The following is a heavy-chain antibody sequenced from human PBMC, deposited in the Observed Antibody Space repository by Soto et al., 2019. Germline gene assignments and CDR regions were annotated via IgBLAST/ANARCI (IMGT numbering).Heavy chain of an antibody. CDR3: AGRMAETNGFPI. CDR2: IYNSGST. Sequence: QVQLQESGPGLVKPSGTLSLTCGVSSGCIRSSNWWSWVRQPPGKGLEWLGEIYNSGSTNYNPSLKSRVIISVDKSKNQFSLKLSSVTAADTAVYYCAGRMAETNGFPIWGHGTMVTVSS. V-gene: IGHV4-4*02. J-gene: IGHJ3*02. CDR1: SGCIRSSNW. D-gene: IGHD1-26*01.